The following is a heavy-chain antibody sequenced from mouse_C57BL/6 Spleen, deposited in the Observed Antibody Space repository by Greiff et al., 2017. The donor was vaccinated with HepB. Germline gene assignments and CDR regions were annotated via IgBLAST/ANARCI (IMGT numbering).Heavy chain of an antibody. V-gene: IGHV5-6*01. Sequence: EVQGVESGGDLVKPGGSLKLSCAASGFTFSSYGMSWVRQTPDKRLEWVATISSGGSYTYYPDSVKGRFTISRDNAKNTLYLQMSSLKSEDTAMYYCARHCLDQGAYYAMDYWGQGTSVTVSS. J-gene: IGHJ4*01. CDR2: ISSGGSYT. D-gene: IGHD6-2*01. CDR1: GFTFSSYG. CDR3: ARHCLDQGAYYAMDY.